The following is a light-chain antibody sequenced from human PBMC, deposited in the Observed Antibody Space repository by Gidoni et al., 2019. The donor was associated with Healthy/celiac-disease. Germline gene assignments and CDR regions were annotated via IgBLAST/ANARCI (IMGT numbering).Light chain of an antibody. J-gene: IGLJ2*01. CDR2: DVS. Sequence: QSALTQPASVSGSPGQSITISCTGTSSDVGGYNYFSWYQQHPGKAPKLMIYDVSNRPSGVSNRFSGSKSGNTASLTISGLQAEDEADYYCSSYTSSSIYVVFGGGTKLTVL. CDR3: SSYTSSSIYVV. CDR1: SSDVGGYNY. V-gene: IGLV2-14*03.